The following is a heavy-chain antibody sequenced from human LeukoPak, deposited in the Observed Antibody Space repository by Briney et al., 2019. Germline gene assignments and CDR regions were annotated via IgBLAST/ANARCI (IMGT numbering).Heavy chain of an antibody. CDR3: AADHSPDFDILTGYYLPYGMDV. J-gene: IGHJ6*02. CDR2: IVVGSGNT. Sequence: ASVKVSCKASGFTFTSCAMQWVRQARGQRLEWIGWIVVGSGNTNYAQKFQERVTITRDMSTSTAYMELGSLRSEDTAVYYCAADHSPDFDILTGYYLPYGMDVWGQGTTVTVSS. CDR1: GFTFTSCA. V-gene: IGHV1-58*02. D-gene: IGHD3-9*01.